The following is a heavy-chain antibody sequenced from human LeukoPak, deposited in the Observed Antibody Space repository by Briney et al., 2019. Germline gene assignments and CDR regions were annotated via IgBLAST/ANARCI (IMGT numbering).Heavy chain of an antibody. V-gene: IGHV3-23*01. CDR1: GFTFSSYA. CDR3: AKSASPAYSSSWSYVYYFDY. CDR2: ISGSGGST. D-gene: IGHD6-13*01. J-gene: IGHJ4*02. Sequence: GGSLRLSCAASGFTFSSYAMSWVRQAPGKGLEWVSAISGSGGSTYYADSVKGRFIISRDNSKNTLYLQMNSLRAEDTAVYYCAKSASPAYSSSWSYVYYFDYWGQGTLVTVSS.